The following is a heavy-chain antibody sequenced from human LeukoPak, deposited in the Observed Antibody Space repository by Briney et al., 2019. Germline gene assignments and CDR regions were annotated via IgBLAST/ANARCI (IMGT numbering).Heavy chain of an antibody. CDR3: AKGAWNDVNYYYYGMDV. V-gene: IGHV3-30*18. D-gene: IGHD1-1*01. CDR1: GFTFSSYG. J-gene: IGHJ6*02. CDR2: ISYDGSNK. Sequence: PGGSLRLSCAASGFTFSSYGMHWVRQAPGKGLEWVAVISYDGSNKYYADSVKGRFTISRDNSKNTLYLQMNSLRAEDTAVYYCAKGAWNDVNYYYYGMDVWGQGTTVTVSS.